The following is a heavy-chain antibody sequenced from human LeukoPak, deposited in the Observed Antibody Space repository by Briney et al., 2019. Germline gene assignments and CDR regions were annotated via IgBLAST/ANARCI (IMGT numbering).Heavy chain of an antibody. CDR3: VRSITMFQH. CDR2: TTSNGANT. Sequence: GGSLRLSCVASGFTFDDYGMTWVRQAPGKGLEWVSGTTSNGANTGYADAVKGRFTISRDNAKNSLYLQMNSLRAEDTALYYCVRSITMFQHWGQGTLVTVSS. CDR1: GFTFDDYG. V-gene: IGHV3-20*04. D-gene: IGHD3-10*01. J-gene: IGHJ1*01.